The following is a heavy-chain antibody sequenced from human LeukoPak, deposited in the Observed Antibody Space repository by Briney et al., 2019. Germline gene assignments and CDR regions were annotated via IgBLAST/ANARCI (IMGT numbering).Heavy chain of an antibody. Sequence: GASVKVSCKASGYTFTDYYIHWVRQAPGQGLEWMGWINPNSGGTNYAQKFQERVTITRDMSTSTAYMELSSLRSEDTAVYYCAAVRVGATGGFDYWGQGTLVTVSS. V-gene: IGHV1-2*02. D-gene: IGHD1-26*01. CDR3: AAVRVGATGGFDY. CDR1: GYTFTDYY. J-gene: IGHJ4*02. CDR2: INPNSGGT.